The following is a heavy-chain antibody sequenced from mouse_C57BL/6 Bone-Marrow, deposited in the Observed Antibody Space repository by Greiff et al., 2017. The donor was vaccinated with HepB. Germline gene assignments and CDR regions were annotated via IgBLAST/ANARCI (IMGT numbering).Heavy chain of an antibody. CDR1: GFTFSDYG. CDR2: ISSGSSTI. Sequence: DVKLVESGGGLVKPGGSLKLSCAASGFTFSDYGMHWVRQAPEKGLEWVAYISSGSSTIYYADTVKGRFTISRDNAKNTLFLQMTSLRSEDTAMYYCARAHYYGSSSDYWGQGTTLTVSS. CDR3: ARAHYYGSSSDY. D-gene: IGHD1-1*01. J-gene: IGHJ2*01. V-gene: IGHV5-17*01.